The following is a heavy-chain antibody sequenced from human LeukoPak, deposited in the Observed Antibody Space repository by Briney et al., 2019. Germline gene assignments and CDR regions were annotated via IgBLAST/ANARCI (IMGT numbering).Heavy chain of an antibody. CDR3: ARDGRSRYCSGGSCSTWGAFDI. CDR2: INWNGGST. J-gene: IGHJ3*02. D-gene: IGHD2-15*01. Sequence: GGSLRLSCAASGFTFSSYAMSWVRQAPGKGLEWVSGINWNGGSTGYADSVKGRFTISRDNAKNSLYLQMNSLRAEDTALYYCARDGRSRYCSGGSCSTWGAFDIWGQGTMVTVSS. V-gene: IGHV3-20*04. CDR1: GFTFSSYA.